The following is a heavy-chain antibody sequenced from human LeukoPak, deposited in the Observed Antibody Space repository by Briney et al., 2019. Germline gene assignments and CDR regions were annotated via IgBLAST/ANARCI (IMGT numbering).Heavy chain of an antibody. CDR1: GGSFSGYY. Sequence: SETLSLTCAVDGGSFSGYYWSWIRQPPGKGLEWIGEINHSGSTNYNPSLKSRVTISVDTSKNQFSLKLSSVTAADTAVYYCASGWKNIVVVVAATRRNAFDIWGQGTMVTVSS. V-gene: IGHV4-34*01. CDR3: ASGWKNIVVVVAATRRNAFDI. D-gene: IGHD2-15*01. J-gene: IGHJ3*02. CDR2: INHSGST.